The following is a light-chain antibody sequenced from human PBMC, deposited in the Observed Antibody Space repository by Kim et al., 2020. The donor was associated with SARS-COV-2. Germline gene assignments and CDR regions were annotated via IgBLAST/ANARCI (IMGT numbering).Light chain of an antibody. J-gene: IGLJ3*02. Sequence: QSALTQPRSVSGSPGQSVTISCTGTSSDVGGYNYVSWYQQHPGKAPKLMIYDVSKRPSGVPDRFSGSKSRNTASLTISGLQAEDEADYYCCSYAGSYNWVFGGGTQLTVL. V-gene: IGLV2-11*01. CDR1: SSDVGGYNY. CDR3: CSYAGSYNWV. CDR2: DVS.